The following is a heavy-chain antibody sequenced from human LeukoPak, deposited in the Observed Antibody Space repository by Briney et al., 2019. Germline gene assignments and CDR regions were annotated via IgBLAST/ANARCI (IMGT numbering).Heavy chain of an antibody. CDR1: GGSISSGDYY. V-gene: IGHV4-30-4*02. Sequence: SSETLSLTCTVSGGSISSGDYYWSWIRQPPGKGLEWIGYIYYSGSTYYNPSLKSRVTISVDTSKYQFSLKLSSVTAADTAVYYCARGSRNFDYWGQGTLVTVSS. CDR2: IYYSGST. J-gene: IGHJ4*02. CDR3: ARGSRNFDY.